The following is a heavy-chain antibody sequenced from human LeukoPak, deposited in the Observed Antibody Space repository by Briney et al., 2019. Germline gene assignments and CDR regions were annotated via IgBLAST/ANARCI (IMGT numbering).Heavy chain of an antibody. CDR1: GFTFSSYA. Sequence: GGSLRLSCVASGFTFSSYAMSWVRQAPGKGLEWVSNISGSGGRTDYADSVKGRFTISRDNSKNTLYLQMNSLRAEDTAVYYCAKDKRDCSSTSCYAVGVLDYYYGMDVWGQGTTVTVSS. D-gene: IGHD2-2*01. V-gene: IGHV3-23*01. J-gene: IGHJ6*02. CDR2: ISGSGGRT. CDR3: AKDKRDCSSTSCYAVGVLDYYYGMDV.